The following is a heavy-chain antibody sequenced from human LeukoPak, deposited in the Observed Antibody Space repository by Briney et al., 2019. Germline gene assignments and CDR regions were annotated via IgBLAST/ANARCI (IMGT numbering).Heavy chain of an antibody. CDR2: INHSGST. J-gene: IGHJ6*03. Sequence: TSETLSLTCAVYGGSFSGYYWSWIRQPPGKGLEWIGEINHSGSTNYNPSLKSRVTISVDTSKNQFSLKLSSVTAADTAVYYCARRGYSYGYGYYYYYYMDVWGEGTTVTISS. CDR1: GGSFSGYY. CDR3: ARRGYSYGYGYYYYYYMDV. V-gene: IGHV4-34*01. D-gene: IGHD5-18*01.